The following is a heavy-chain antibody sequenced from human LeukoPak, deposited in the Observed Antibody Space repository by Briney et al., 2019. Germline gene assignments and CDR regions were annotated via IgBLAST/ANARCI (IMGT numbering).Heavy chain of an antibody. Sequence: ASVKVSCKVSGHTLTQISMHWVRQAPGRGLKWMGGFDPAEGETIYAQQFQGRVTMTEDTSTDTACMELSSLRSEDTAVYYCATGNYSYGHNYFDYWGQGTLVTVSS. J-gene: IGHJ4*02. V-gene: IGHV1-24*01. CDR1: GHTLTQIS. D-gene: IGHD5-18*01. CDR3: ATGNYSYGHNYFDY. CDR2: FDPAEGET.